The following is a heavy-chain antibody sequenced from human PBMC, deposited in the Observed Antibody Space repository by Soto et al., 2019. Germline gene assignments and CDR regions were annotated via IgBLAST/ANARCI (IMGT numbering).Heavy chain of an antibody. CDR3: ARISNDYGGNPATFDP. J-gene: IGHJ5*02. CDR1: GFSLSTSGMC. CDR2: IDWDDDK. Sequence: SGPALGNPTQTLTLTCTFSGFSLSTSGMCVSWIRQPPGKALEWLALIDWDDDKYYSTSLKTRLTISKDTSKNQVVLTMTNMDPVDTATYYCARISNDYGGNPATFDPWGQGTLVTVSS. D-gene: IGHD4-17*01. V-gene: IGHV2-70*01.